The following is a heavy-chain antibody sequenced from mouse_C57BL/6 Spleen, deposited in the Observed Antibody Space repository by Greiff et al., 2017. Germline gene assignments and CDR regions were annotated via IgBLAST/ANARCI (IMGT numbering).Heavy chain of an antibody. V-gene: IGHV3-6*01. CDR1: GYSITSGYY. CDR2: ISYDGSN. Sequence: VQLQESGPGLVKPSQSLSLTCSVTGYSITSGYYWNWIRQFPGNKLEWMGYISYDGSNKYNPSLKNRISITRDTSKNQFFLKLNSVTAEDTATYYCARDDGGFDDWGTGTTLTVSS. J-gene: IGHJ1*03. CDR3: ARDDGGFDD.